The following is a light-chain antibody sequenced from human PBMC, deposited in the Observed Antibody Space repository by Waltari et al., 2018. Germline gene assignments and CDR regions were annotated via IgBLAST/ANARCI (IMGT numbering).Light chain of an antibody. J-gene: IGLJ1*01. V-gene: IGLV2-14*03. CDR3: SSFTTSAIYV. CDR2: DVS. CDR1: STAVGAFYY. Sequence: QSALTQPASVSGSPGQSITISCTGTSTAVGAFYYVSWYQHHPAKAPKLMIYDVSKRHSGVSARFSGSKSGNTASLTISGLQAEDEADYYCSSFTTSAIYVFGSVTKVTVL.